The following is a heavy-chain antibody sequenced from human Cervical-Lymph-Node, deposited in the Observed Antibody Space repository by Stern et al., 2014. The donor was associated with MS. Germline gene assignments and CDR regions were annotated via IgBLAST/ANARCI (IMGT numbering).Heavy chain of an antibody. J-gene: IGHJ4*02. CDR1: GDSISSYTHY. CDR2: VYSGGAT. CDR3: AKHACTGAACPFDL. D-gene: IGHD2-8*02. Sequence: VQLVESGPGLVKPSETLSLTCAVSGDSISSYTHYWAWIRQPPGKGLEWIGSVYSGGATSYNPSLKSPVTISVDTSKNHFSVGLNSVTAADTAVYYCAKHACTGAACPFDLWGQGTLVTVSS. V-gene: IGHV4-39*01.